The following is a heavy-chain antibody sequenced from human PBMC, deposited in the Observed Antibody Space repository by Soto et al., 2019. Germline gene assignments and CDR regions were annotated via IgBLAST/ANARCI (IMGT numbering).Heavy chain of an antibody. D-gene: IGHD5-12*01. CDR1: GGTFSSYT. J-gene: IGHJ3*01. Sequence: QVQLVQSGAEVKKPGSSVKVSCKASGGTFSSYTISWVRQAPGQGLEWMGRIIPILGIANYAQKFQGRVTITPDKATSTAYRELSSLRSEDTAVYYCASALEMATIESWGQGTMVTVSS. CDR2: IIPILGIA. V-gene: IGHV1-69*02. CDR3: ASALEMATIES.